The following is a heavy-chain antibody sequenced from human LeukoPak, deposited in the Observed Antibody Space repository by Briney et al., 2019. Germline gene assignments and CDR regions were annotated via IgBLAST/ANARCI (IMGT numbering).Heavy chain of an antibody. J-gene: IGHJ4*02. Sequence: SETLSLTCTVSGVSMSAYQWSWVRQSPEKGLEWIGCINTKGETSYNPSLKSRVTTSVDTSKSQFSLRLTSVTAADSAVYYCTTSNDAKIAPFDHWGQGAPVTVSS. CDR1: GVSMSAYQ. CDR3: TTSNDAKIAPFDH. D-gene: IGHD2-21*01. V-gene: IGHV4-4*09. CDR2: INTKGET.